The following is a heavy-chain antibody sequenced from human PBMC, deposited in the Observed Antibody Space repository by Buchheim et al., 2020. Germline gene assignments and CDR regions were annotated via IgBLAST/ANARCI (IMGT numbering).Heavy chain of an antibody. J-gene: IGHJ4*02. CDR1: GYTFTSYY. CDR3: ARVPSRDYGGNRGGLQP. V-gene: IGHV1-46*01. Sequence: QVQLVQSGAEVKKPGASVKVSCKASGYTFTSYYMHWVRQAPGQGLEWMGIINPSGGSTSYAQKFQGRVTMSRATSTSTVYLELSSLRSEDTAVYYCARVPSRDYGGNRGGLQPWGQGTL. CDR2: INPSGGST. D-gene: IGHD4-23*01.